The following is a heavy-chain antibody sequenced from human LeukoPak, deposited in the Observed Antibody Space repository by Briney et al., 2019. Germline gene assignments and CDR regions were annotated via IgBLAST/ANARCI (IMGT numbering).Heavy chain of an antibody. CDR3: ARDPDYYDSSGYFEEYRFDP. Sequence: SVKVSCKASGYTFTSYGISWVRQAPGQGLEWMGGIIPIFGTANYAQKFQGRVTITADESTSTAYMELSSLRSEDTAVYYCARDPDYYDSSGYFEEYRFDPWGQGTLVTVSS. V-gene: IGHV1-69*13. CDR2: IIPIFGTA. J-gene: IGHJ5*02. D-gene: IGHD3-22*01. CDR1: GYTFTSYG.